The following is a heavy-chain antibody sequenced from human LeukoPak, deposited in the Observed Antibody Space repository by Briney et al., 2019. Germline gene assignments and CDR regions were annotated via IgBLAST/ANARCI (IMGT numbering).Heavy chain of an antibody. V-gene: IGHV3-11*04. J-gene: IGHJ4*02. CDR1: GFIFNDCY. CDR3: ARGDGDPPTLGYCSSTSCDFDF. Sequence: GGSLRFSCAASGFIFNDCYMSWIRQAPGKGLEWVSYISSSGTTIYYAESVKGRFTISRDNAKNSVYLQMNSLTAEDTAVYYCARGDGDPPTLGYCSSTSCDFDFWGQGTLVTVSS. D-gene: IGHD2-2*01. CDR2: ISSSGTTI.